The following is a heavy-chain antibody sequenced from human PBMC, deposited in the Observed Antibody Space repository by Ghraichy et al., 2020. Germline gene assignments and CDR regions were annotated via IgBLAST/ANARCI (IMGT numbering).Heavy chain of an antibody. CDR1: GFSLSNARMG. J-gene: IGHJ5*02. D-gene: IGHD3-3*01. V-gene: IGHV2-26*01. Sequence: SGPTLVKPTETLTLTCTVSGFSLSNARMGVSWIRQPPGKALEWLAHIFSNDEKSYSTSLKSRLTISKDTSKSQVVLTMTNMDPVDTATYYCARGYTIFGVVTRYNWFDPWGQGTLVTVSS. CDR3: ARGYTIFGVVTRYNWFDP. CDR2: IFSNDEK.